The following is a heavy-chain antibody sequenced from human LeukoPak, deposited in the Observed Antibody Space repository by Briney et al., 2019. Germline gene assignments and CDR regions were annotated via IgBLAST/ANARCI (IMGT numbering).Heavy chain of an antibody. V-gene: IGHV3-11*01. D-gene: IGHD6-13*01. Sequence: GGSLRLSCAASGFSFSGYYMSWIRQAPGKGLEWVSYISNSGSIIYYADSMKGRFTISRDNAKNSLYLQMNSLGAEDSAFYFCARGETIAATGPLFDYWGQGTLVTVSS. CDR1: GFSFSGYY. CDR2: ISNSGSII. CDR3: ARGETIAATGPLFDY. J-gene: IGHJ4*02.